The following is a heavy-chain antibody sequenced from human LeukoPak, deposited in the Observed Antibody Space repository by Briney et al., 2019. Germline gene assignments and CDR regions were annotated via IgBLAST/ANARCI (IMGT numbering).Heavy chain of an antibody. V-gene: IGHV1-18*01. CDR2: ISAYNGHT. D-gene: IGHD3-10*01. J-gene: IGHJ6*03. Sequence: ASVKVSCKASGYTFTSYGISCVRQAPGQGLEWMGWISAYNGHTNYAQKVQGRVTMTTDTSTSTAYMELRSLTSDDTAVYYCARRPGGYYYYYMDVWGKGTTVTVSS. CDR1: GYTFTSYG. CDR3: ARRPGGYYYYYMDV.